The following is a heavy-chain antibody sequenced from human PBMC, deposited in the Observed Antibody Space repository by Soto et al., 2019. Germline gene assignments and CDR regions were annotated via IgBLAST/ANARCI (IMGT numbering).Heavy chain of an antibody. V-gene: IGHV3-64D*08. J-gene: IGHJ4*02. CDR3: VKDLGSTWKRGFDY. CDR2: ISGNGGNT. Sequence: PGGSLRLSCSASGFIFSTYAMHWVRQAPGKGLEYVSAISGNGGNTYYADSVKGRFTISRDNSKSTLYLQMSSLRTDDTALYYCVKDLGSTWKRGFDYWGQRTLVTVSS. CDR1: GFIFSTYA. D-gene: IGHD1-1*01.